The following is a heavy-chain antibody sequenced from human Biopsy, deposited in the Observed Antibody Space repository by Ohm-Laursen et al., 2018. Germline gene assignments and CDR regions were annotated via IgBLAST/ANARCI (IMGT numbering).Heavy chain of an antibody. V-gene: IGHV4-31*03. D-gene: IGHD5-24*01. J-gene: IGHJ2*01. Sequence: SETLSLTCSVSGGSINSANYFWAWIRQHPGKGLEWIGYISHTGSTHSNPSLKSRITISIDTSENHFSLKLRSVTATDTAVYYCASAGYNPDWNFDLWGRGTRVTVSS. CDR2: ISHTGST. CDR3: ASAGYNPDWNFDL. CDR1: GGSINSANYF.